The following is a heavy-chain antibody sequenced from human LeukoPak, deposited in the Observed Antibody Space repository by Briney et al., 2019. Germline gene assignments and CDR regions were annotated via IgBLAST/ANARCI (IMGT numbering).Heavy chain of an antibody. D-gene: IGHD6-19*01. V-gene: IGHV3-30-3*01. J-gene: IGHJ4*02. CDR3: ARDLYPGYSSGWDNDY. CDR2: ISYDGSNK. CDR1: GFTFSSYA. Sequence: PGGSLRLSCAASGFTFSSYAMSWVRQAPGKGLEWVAVISYDGSNKYYADSVKGRFTISRDNSKNTLYLQMNSLRAEDTAVYYCARDLYPGYSSGWDNDYWGQGTLVTVSS.